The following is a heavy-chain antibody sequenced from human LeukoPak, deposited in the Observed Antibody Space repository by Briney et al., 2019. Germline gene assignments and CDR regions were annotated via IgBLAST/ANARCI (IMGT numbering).Heavy chain of an antibody. Sequence: PGGSLRLSCAASGLAVSNNYMTWVRQAPGKGLEWVSVIHTGGDTYYPDSVQGRFTISRDSSKNTLHLQMNSLRAEDTAIYYCARVVSLSGIGYFDYWGRGTLVTVSS. CDR3: ARVVSLSGIGYFDY. J-gene: IGHJ4*02. V-gene: IGHV3-53*01. CDR1: GLAVSNNY. CDR2: IHTGGDT. D-gene: IGHD3-10*01.